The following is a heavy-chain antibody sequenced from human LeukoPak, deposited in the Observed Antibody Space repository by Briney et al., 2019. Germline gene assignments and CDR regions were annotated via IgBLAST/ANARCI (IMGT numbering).Heavy chain of an antibody. CDR1: GGSISSGFW. V-gene: IGHV4-38-2*01. D-gene: IGHD5-12*01. J-gene: IGHJ4*02. CDR3: ARSYGGYGVDY. Sequence: SSGTLSLTCGVSGGSISSGFWWSWVRQPPGKGLEWIGSIYYSGSTYYNPSLKSRVTISVDTSKNQFSLKLSSVTAADTAVYYCARSYGGYGVDYWGQGTLVTVFS. CDR2: IYYSGST.